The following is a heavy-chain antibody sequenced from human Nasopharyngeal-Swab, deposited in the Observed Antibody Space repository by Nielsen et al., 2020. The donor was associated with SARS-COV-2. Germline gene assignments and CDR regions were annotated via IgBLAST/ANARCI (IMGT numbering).Heavy chain of an antibody. Sequence: WISQPPGKGLEWVAVISYDGSNKYYADSVKGRFTISRDNSKNTLYLQMNSLRAEDTAVYYCASLRFRGFRELGDYWGQGTLVTVSS. J-gene: IGHJ4*02. CDR3: ASLRFRGFRELGDY. V-gene: IGHV3-30*03. CDR2: ISYDGSNK. D-gene: IGHD7-27*01.